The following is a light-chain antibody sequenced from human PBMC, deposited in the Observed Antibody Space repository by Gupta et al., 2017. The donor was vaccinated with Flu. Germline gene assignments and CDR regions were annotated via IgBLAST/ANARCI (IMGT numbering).Light chain of an antibody. J-gene: IGKJ2*01. CDR3: QHRSNWPYT. CDR2: DAS. Sequence: IELTQSPAALSLSPGEGATLSCRASQSVDNFFAWYQQKAGQPPRLLIYDASNRATDIPAMFRGSGSGTDFTLTISILEPEDSAVYYCQHRSNWPYTFGQGTKVQIK. V-gene: IGKV3-11*01. CDR1: QSVDNF.